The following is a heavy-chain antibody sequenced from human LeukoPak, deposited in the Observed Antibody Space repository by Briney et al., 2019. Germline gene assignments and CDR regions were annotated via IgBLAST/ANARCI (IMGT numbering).Heavy chain of an antibody. CDR2: ISGSGGST. CDR1: GFTFSSYD. V-gene: IGHV3-23*01. CDR3: TRGGYIYGYLDVFDV. D-gene: IGHD5-18*01. J-gene: IGHJ3*01. Sequence: PGGSLRLSCAASGFTFSSYDMSWVRQAPGKGLEWVSAISGSGGSTYYADSVKGRFTISRDNSKKTLYLQMNSLRAEDTAVYYCTRGGYIYGYLDVFDVWGQGTMVTVSS.